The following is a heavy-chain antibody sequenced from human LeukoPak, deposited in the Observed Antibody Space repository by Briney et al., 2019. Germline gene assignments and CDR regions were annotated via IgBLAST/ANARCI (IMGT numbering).Heavy chain of an antibody. CDR1: GFTLSSYE. CDR2: IGYSGSDT. CDR3: AKDPGLVGSV. D-gene: IGHD3/OR15-3a*01. V-gene: IGHV3-23*01. J-gene: IGHJ4*02. Sequence: GGSLRLSCIVSGFTLSSYEMTWFRQAPGKGLEWVSSIGYSGSDTHYADSVKGRFTISRDNSKNTLYLQMNSLRAEDTAVYYCAKDPGLVGSVWGQGTLVTVSS.